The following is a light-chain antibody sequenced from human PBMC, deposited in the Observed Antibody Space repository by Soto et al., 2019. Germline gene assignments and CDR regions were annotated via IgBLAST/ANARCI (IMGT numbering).Light chain of an antibody. CDR3: QHYNNWPPFT. Sequence: EIVMTQSPATLSVSPGERVTLSCRASKSVSSSLAWYQQKPGQAPRLIIYGASTRATGMPARFSGSGSETEFTLTISSLQSDEFPVYYCQHYNNWPPFTFGPGTKVDIK. J-gene: IGKJ3*01. V-gene: IGKV3-15*01. CDR1: KSVSSS. CDR2: GAS.